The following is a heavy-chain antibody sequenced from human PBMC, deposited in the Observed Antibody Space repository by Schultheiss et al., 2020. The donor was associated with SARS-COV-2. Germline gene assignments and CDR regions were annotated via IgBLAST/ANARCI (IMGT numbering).Heavy chain of an antibody. CDR3: ARQEDYYYYMDV. CDR2: INHSGST. J-gene: IGHJ6*03. V-gene: IGHV4-39*01. Sequence: SQTLSLTCTFSGFSLSTSGMCVSWIRQPPGKGLEWIGEINHSGSTNYNPSLKSRVTISVDTSKNQFSLKLSSVTAADTAVYYCARQEDYYYYMDVWGKGTTVTVSS. CDR1: GFSLSTSGMC.